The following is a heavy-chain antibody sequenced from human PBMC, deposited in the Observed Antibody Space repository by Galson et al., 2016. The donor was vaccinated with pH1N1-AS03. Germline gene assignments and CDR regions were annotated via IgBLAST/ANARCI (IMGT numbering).Heavy chain of an antibody. V-gene: IGHV4-31*03. D-gene: IGHD4-17*01. J-gene: IGHJ3*01. Sequence: TLSLTCTVSGGAISDGGYYWGWLRQLPGKGLEWMGYLYYSGKDSYNPSLERRLSISVDTSKNEFSLKLTSVTAADTALYYCARDRHDYGPDPFDVWGQGTMVTVSP. CDR2: LYYSGKD. CDR1: GGAISDGGYY. CDR3: ARDRHDYGPDPFDV.